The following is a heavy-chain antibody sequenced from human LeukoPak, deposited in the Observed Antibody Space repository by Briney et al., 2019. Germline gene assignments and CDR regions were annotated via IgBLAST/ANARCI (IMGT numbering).Heavy chain of an antibody. CDR2: ISYDGSNK. CDR3: ARALAARRRLTYYYGMDV. CDR1: GFTFSSCA. J-gene: IGHJ6*02. D-gene: IGHD6-6*01. Sequence: GRSLRLSCAASGFTFSSCAMHWVRQAPGKGLEWVAVISYDGSNKYYADSVKGRFTISRDNSKNTLYLQMNSLRAEDTAVYYCARALAARRRLTYYYGMDVWGQGTTVTVSS. V-gene: IGHV3-30-3*01.